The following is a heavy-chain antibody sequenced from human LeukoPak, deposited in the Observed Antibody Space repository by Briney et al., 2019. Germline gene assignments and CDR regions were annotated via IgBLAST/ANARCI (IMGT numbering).Heavy chain of an antibody. Sequence: PGGSLRLSRAAAGFTFSTYAMSSVRQAPGKGLEWVSGISGSTYYADSVKGRFTISRDNSKNTLYLQMNSLRAEEDAVYNCAKDINTVTLGHSHSWGQGPLVTVSS. D-gene: IGHD3-22*01. CDR1: GFTFSTYA. CDR3: AKDINTVTLGHSHS. J-gene: IGHJ4*02. V-gene: IGHV3-23*01. CDR2: ISGST.